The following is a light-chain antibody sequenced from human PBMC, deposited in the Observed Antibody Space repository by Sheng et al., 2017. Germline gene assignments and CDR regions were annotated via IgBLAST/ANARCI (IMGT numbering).Light chain of an antibody. J-gene: IGKJ1*01. Sequence: ETVMTQSPATLSVSPGERATLSCRASQSVSSNLAWYQQKPGQAPRLLIYGASSRATGIPDRFSGSGSGTDFTLTISRLEPEDFAVYYCQQYGSSLWTFGHGTKVEVK. CDR2: GAS. CDR3: QQYGSSLWT. CDR1: QSVSSN. V-gene: IGKV3-20*01.